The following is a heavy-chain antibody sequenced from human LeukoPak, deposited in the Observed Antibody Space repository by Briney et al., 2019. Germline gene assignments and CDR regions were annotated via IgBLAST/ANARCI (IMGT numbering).Heavy chain of an antibody. Sequence: ASVKVSCKASGYTFTGYYMHWVRQAPGQGLEWMGWINPNSGGTNYAQKFQGRVTMTRDTSTSTAYMELSRLRSDDTAVYYCARERIFGRGWFDPWGQGTLVTVSS. CDR3: ARERIFGRGWFDP. CDR1: GYTFTGYY. D-gene: IGHD2-15*01. V-gene: IGHV1-2*02. J-gene: IGHJ5*02. CDR2: INPNSGGT.